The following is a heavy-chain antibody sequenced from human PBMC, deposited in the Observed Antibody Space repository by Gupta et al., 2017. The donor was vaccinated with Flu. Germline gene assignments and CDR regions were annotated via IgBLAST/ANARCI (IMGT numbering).Heavy chain of an antibody. V-gene: IGHV3-23*01. CDR1: GLPFSTYE. Sequence: EFPLLEPGGGLIQPGGSRRLSCAAFGLPFSTYEMGWVGKAPGKGGEWVSTSSARGSKTDDADCLRGRFNSSRDNSKNTLCLKMTSLGAEDTAMYYGAKGQGGYTSGSCDFDDWGQGTRGSVSS. CDR2: SSARGSKT. J-gene: IGHJ4*02. D-gene: IGHD6-19*01. CDR3: AKGQGGYTSGSCDFDD.